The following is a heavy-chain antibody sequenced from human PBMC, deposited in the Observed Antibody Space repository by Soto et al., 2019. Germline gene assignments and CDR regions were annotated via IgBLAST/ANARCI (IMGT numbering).Heavy chain of an antibody. D-gene: IGHD2-21*01. CDR1: GFTFSSDW. Sequence: EVQLVESGGGLVQPGGSLRLSCAASGFTFSSDWRSWVRQAPGKGLEWVASIKRDGSETYYMDSVKGQFTISRDNAKNSLYLQMKRLRVEDTAVFYCARMGGWRSRVDDWGQGILVAVSS. CDR2: IKRDGSET. J-gene: IGHJ4*02. CDR3: ARMGGWRSRVDD. V-gene: IGHV3-7*01.